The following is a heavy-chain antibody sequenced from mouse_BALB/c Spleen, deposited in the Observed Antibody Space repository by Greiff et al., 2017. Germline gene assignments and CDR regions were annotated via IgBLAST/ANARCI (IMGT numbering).Heavy chain of an antibody. CDR3: AKNSYGNYAMDY. V-gene: IGHV2-5-1*01. J-gene: IGHJ4*01. D-gene: IGHD2-1*01. CDR2: IWRGGST. Sequence: VQLVESGPSLVQPSQSLSITCTVSGFSLTSYGVHWVRQSPGKGLEWLGVIWRGGSTDYNAAFMSRLSITKDNSKSQVFFKMNSLQADDTAIYYCAKNSYGNYAMDYWGQGTSVTVSS. CDR1: GFSLTSYG.